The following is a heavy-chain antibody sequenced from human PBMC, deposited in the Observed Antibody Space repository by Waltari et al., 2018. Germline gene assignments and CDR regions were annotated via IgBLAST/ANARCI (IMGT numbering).Heavy chain of an antibody. CDR2: IKQDGSGK. CDR1: GFTFSSYW. J-gene: IGHJ3*02. CDR3: ARLSYYDFWSGYYTDAFDI. V-gene: IGHV3-7*01. D-gene: IGHD3-3*01. Sequence: EVQLVESGGGLVQPGGSLRLSCAASGFTFSSYWMSWVRQAPGKGLEWVANIKQDGSGKYYVDSVKGRFTISRENAKNSLYLQMNSLRAEDTAVYYCARLSYYDFWSGYYTDAFDIWGQGTMVTVSS.